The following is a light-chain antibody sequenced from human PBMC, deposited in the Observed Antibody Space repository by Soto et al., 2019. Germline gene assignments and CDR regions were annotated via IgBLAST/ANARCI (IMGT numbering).Light chain of an antibody. J-gene: IGKJ4*01. CDR3: HQYSSSIT. Sequence: EIVLTQSPGTLSLSPGERATLSCRASQSVSSNFLAWYQLRPGQAPRLLIYGTSSRATGIPDRFSGSGSGTXXXXXXXXXXXEDFAVYFCHQYSSSITFGEGTRVEVK. CDR1: QSVSSNF. CDR2: GTS. V-gene: IGKV3-20*01.